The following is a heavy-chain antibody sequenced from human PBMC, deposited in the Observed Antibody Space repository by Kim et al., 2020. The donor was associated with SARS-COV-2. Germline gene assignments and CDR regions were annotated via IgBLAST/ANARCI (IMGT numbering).Heavy chain of an antibody. CDR1: GFTFSIYA. CDR3: AKEMQWLVLNPFDY. J-gene: IGHJ4*02. V-gene: IGHV3-23*01. Sequence: GGSLRLSCAASGFTFSIYAMSWVRQAPGKGLEWVSAISGGGGSTYYADSVKGRFTISRDNSKNTLYLQMNSLRAEDTALYYCAKEMQWLVLNPFDYWGQGTPVTVSS. CDR2: ISGGGGST. D-gene: IGHD6-19*01.